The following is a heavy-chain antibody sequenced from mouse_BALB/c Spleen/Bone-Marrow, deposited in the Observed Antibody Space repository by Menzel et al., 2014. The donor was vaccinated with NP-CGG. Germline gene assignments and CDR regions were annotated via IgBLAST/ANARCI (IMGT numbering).Heavy chain of an antibody. J-gene: IGHJ4*01. V-gene: IGHV5-12-2*01. D-gene: IGHD2-2*01. CDR2: ISNGGVRT. CDR3: TRDGYDVGGAMDY. CDR1: GFTFSSYT. Sequence: EVKDEESGGGLVQPGGSLKLSCAASGFTFSSYTMSWVRQTPEKRLEWVTYISNGGVRTYYADAVKGRFTISRDNAKNTLYLQMSSLKSEDTAMYYCTRDGYDVGGAMDYWGQGTSVTVSS.